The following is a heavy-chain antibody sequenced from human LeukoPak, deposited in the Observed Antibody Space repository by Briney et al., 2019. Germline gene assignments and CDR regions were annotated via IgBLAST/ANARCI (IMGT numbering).Heavy chain of an antibody. D-gene: IGHD6-19*01. Sequence: SETLSLTCAVYGGSFSGYYWSWLRQPPGKGLEWIGEINHSGSTNYNPSLKSRVTMSVDTSKNQFSLKMTSVTAADTAVYFCARGLRDSSSWWGWFDPWGQGTLVTVSA. CDR1: GGSFSGYY. J-gene: IGHJ5*02. CDR3: ARGLRDSSSWWGWFDP. CDR2: INHSGST. V-gene: IGHV4-34*01.